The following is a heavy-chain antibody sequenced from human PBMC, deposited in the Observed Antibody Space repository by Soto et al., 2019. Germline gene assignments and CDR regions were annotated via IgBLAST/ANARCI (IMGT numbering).Heavy chain of an antibody. CDR1: GGTFSSYT. CDR2: IIPILGIS. V-gene: IGHV1-69*02. CDR3: ARGVQYSGYLDY. Sequence: GASVKFSCKASGGTFSSYTISWVRQAPGQVLECMVRIIPILGISNYXXKFQGRVXXTSDKSTSTAXMELSXLRSEDTAVYYCARGVQYSGYLDYWVQGTLVTVSS. J-gene: IGHJ4*02. D-gene: IGHD5-12*01.